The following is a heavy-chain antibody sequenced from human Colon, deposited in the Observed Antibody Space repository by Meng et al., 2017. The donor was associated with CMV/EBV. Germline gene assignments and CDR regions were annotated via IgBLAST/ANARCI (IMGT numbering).Heavy chain of an antibody. CDR3: ARMALHWYFDL. J-gene: IGHJ2*01. CDR1: GDSISGRSYY. V-gene: IGHV4-39*07. D-gene: IGHD5-24*01. Sequence: LQEPGPGLVKPSDTLSLTCTVSGDSISGRSYYWGWIRQPPGKGLEWIASIYYTGNDYHNPSLKSRVTISIDTSNNQFSLRLTSVTAADTAVYYCARMALHWYFDLWGRGTLVTVSS. CDR2: IYYTGND.